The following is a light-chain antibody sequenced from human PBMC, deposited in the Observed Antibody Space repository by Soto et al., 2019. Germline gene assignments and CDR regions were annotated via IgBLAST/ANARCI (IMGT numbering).Light chain of an antibody. CDR3: CSYAGSYTLRV. Sequence: QSVLTQPRSVSGSPGQSVTISCTGTSSDVGGYNYVSWYQQHPGKAPKLVIYDVSKRPSGVPDRFSGSKSGNTASLTISGLQAEDEADYYCCSYAGSYTLRVFGGGTQLTVL. J-gene: IGLJ2*01. CDR1: SSDVGGYNY. V-gene: IGLV2-11*01. CDR2: DVS.